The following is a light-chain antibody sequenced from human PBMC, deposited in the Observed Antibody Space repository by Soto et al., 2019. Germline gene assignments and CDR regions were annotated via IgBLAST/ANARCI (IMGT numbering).Light chain of an antibody. CDR3: QQYNNGPYT. Sequence: EIVMTQSPSTLSASPGERATISCRASQSVSSNLAWYRQKPGQAPRLLIYGASTRATGIPARFSGSGSGTDFTLTISSLQSEDFAVYNCQQYNNGPYTFGKGTKLEIK. V-gene: IGKV3-15*01. CDR2: GAS. J-gene: IGKJ2*01. CDR1: QSVSSN.